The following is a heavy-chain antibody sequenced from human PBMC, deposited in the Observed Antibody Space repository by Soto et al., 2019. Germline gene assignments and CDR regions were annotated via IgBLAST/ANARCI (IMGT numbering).Heavy chain of an antibody. J-gene: IGHJ6*02. CDR2: ISGSSGYT. V-gene: IGHV3-11*05. CDR1: GFSFSDSY. Sequence: GGSLRLSCAASGFSFSDSYMSWVRQAPGKGLEWVAYISGSSGYTGYADSVKGRFTISRDNAKNSLYLQMNSLRVEDTAVYYCARGHIVATIENYYYYYGMDVWGQGTTVTVSS. CDR3: ARGHIVATIENYYYYYGMDV. D-gene: IGHD5-12*01.